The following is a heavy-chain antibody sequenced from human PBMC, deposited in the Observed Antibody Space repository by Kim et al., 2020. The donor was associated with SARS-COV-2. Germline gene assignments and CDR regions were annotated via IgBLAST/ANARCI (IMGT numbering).Heavy chain of an antibody. J-gene: IGHJ4*02. D-gene: IGHD2-2*01. CDR3: ARSIPRGCSSTSCPVDY. V-gene: IGHV3-64*01. Sequence: VKGRVTISVDNSKNTLYLQMGSLRAEDMAVYYCARSIPRGCSSTSCPVDYWGQGTLVTVSS.